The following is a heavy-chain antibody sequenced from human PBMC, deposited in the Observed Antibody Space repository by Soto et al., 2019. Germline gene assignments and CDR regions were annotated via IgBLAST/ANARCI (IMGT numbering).Heavy chain of an antibody. Sequence: EVQLVESGGGLVQPGGSLRLSCAASGFSVTYTYMSWVRQAPGKGLEWLSVIYSGGRTFYADSVRGRFTISRDESNNKHYLQMHRLRAEDTAVYFCARCDCSSGSCPNWFDPWGQGTLVSVSS. CDR3: ARCDCSSGSCPNWFDP. CDR2: IYSGGRT. J-gene: IGHJ5*02. V-gene: IGHV3-66*01. D-gene: IGHD2-15*01. CDR1: GFSVTYTY.